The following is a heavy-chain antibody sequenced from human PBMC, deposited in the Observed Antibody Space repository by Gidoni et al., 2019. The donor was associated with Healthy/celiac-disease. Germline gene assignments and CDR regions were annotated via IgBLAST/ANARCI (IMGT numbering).Heavy chain of an antibody. V-gene: IGHV4-4*02. J-gene: IGHJ4*02. CDR1: GGPISSSNW. CDR3: ARDHAGDLTYFDY. D-gene: IGHD7-27*01. CDR2: IYHSGST. Sequence: VQLQESGPGLVKPSGTRSLTCAVSGGPISSSNWWSWVRQPPGKGLEWIGEIYHSGSTNYNPSLKSRVTISVDKSKSQFSLKLSSVTAADAAVYYCARDHAGDLTYFDYWGQGTLVTVSS.